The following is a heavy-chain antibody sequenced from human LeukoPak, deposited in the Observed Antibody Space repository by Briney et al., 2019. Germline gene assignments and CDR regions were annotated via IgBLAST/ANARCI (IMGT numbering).Heavy chain of an antibody. V-gene: IGHV3-30-3*01. Sequence: GGSLRLSCAASGFTSSSYAMHWVRQAPGKGLEWVAVISYDGSNKYYADSVKGRFTISRDNSKNTLYLQMNSLRAEDTAVYYCARGGGGRPNWFDPWGQGTLVTVSS. J-gene: IGHJ5*02. CDR2: ISYDGSNK. D-gene: IGHD3-16*01. CDR3: ARGGGGRPNWFDP. CDR1: GFTSSSYA.